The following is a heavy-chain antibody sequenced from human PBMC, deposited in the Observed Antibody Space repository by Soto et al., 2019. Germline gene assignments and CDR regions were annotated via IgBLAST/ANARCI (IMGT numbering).Heavy chain of an antibody. Sequence: QVQLVQSGAEVKKPGASVKVSCKASDYTFTSYGINWVRQAPGQGLEWMGWISPYNDNTQYAQRFQGRVTLTTDTSTNTAYMELRSLRSDDTAVYYCARGMWELPIDYWGQGTLVTVPS. J-gene: IGHJ4*02. CDR2: ISPYNDNT. CDR1: DYTFTSYG. CDR3: ARGMWELPIDY. D-gene: IGHD1-26*01. V-gene: IGHV1-18*01.